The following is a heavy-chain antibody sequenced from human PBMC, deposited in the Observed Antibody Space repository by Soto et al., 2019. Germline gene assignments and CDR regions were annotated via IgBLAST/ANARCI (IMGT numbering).Heavy chain of an antibody. CDR2: IIPIFGTA. J-gene: IGHJ4*02. Sequence: QVQLVQSGAEVKKPGSSVEVSCKASGDTFSSYAISWVRQAPGQGLEWMGGIIPIFGTANYAQMFQGRVTITADESTSTAYMELSSLRSEDTAVYYCARVPAPEATVTTDTKIEYWGQGTLVTVFS. D-gene: IGHD4-4*01. V-gene: IGHV1-69*01. CDR3: ARVPAPEATVTTDTKIEY. CDR1: GDTFSSYA.